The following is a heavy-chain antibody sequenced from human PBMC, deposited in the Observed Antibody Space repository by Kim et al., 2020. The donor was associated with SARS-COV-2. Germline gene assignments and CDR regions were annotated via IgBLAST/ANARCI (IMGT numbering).Heavy chain of an antibody. CDR1: GFTFGDYA. CDR3: AKGRLISVAGPRDF. CDR2: INWDTSSI. J-gene: IGHJ4*02. Sequence: GGSLRLSCVASGFTFGDYAMFWVRQAPGKGLEWVSSINWDTSSIAYADSVKGRFAISRDNAKNSLHLQMDSLRSEDTALYYCAKGRLISVAGPRDFWGQG. D-gene: IGHD6-19*01. V-gene: IGHV3-9*01.